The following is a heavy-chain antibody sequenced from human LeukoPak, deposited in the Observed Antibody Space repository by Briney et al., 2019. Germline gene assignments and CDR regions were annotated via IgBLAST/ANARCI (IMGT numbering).Heavy chain of an antibody. V-gene: IGHV5-51*01. CDR2: IYPGDSDT. J-gene: IGHJ5*02. CDR3: ARQMAGSPASFEA. Sequence: GESLKISCKGSGYSFTTYWIGWVRQMPGKGLEWMGIIYPGDSDTIYSPSFQGQVTISADTSISTAYLQWSSLKASDTAMYYCARQMAGSPASFEAWGQGTLVTVSS. D-gene: IGHD6-19*01. CDR1: GYSFTTYW.